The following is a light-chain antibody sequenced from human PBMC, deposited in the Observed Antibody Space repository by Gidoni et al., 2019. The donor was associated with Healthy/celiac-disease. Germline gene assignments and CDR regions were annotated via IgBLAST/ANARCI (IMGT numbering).Light chain of an antibody. CDR3: QQYDNLPIT. CDR1: QDISNY. CDR2: DAS. J-gene: IGKJ5*01. V-gene: IGKV1-33*01. Sequence: DIQMTQSPSSLSASVGDRVTITCQASQDISNYLIWYQQKPGKDPKLLIYDASNLETGVPSRFSGSGSGTDFTVTISSLQPEDIATYYCQQYDNLPITFXQXTRLEIK.